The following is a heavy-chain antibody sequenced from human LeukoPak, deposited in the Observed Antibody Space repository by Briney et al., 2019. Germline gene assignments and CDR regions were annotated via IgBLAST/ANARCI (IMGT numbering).Heavy chain of an antibody. CDR1: GGTFSSYA. V-gene: IGHV1-69*13. CDR3: ARGANWNDAFDI. CDR2: IIPIFGTA. J-gene: IGHJ3*02. D-gene: IGHD1-1*01. Sequence: ASVKVSCEASGGTFSSYAISWVRQAPGQGLEWMGGIIPIFGTANYAQKFQGRVTITADESTTTAYMELSSLRSEDTAVYYCARGANWNDAFDIWGQGTMVTVSS.